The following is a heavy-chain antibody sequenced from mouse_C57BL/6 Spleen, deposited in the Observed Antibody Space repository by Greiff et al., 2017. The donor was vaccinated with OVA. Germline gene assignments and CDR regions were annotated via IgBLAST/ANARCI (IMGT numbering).Heavy chain of an antibody. CDR2: IDPNSGGT. J-gene: IGHJ2*01. CDR1: GYTFTSYW. CDR3: AREPGSSYCFDY. V-gene: IGHV1-72*01. D-gene: IGHD1-1*01. Sequence: QVQLQQSGPELVKPGASVKISCKASGYTFTSYWMHWVKQRPGRGLEWIGRIDPNSGGTKYNEKFKSKATLTVDKPSSTAYMQLSSLTSEDSAVYYCAREPGSSYCFDYWGQGTTLTVSS.